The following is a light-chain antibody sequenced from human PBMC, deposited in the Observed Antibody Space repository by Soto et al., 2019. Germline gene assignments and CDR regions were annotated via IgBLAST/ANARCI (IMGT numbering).Light chain of an antibody. CDR3: QQYNSYSET. V-gene: IGKV1-5*03. J-gene: IGKJ1*01. CDR1: QSISTW. CDR2: EAS. Sequence: DIQMTQSPSTLSASVGDRVTITCRASQSISTWLAWYQQKSGKAPKLLIYEASTLGSGVPSRFSGSGSGKEFTLTISSLQPDDFTTYYCQQYNSYSETFGQGTKVDIK.